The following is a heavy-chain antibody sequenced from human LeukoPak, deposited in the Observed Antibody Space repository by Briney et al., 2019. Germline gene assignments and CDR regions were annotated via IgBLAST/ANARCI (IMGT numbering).Heavy chain of an antibody. CDR1: GFTFSSYA. V-gene: IGHV3-23*01. CDR2: ISGSGGST. Sequence: GGSLRLSCAASGFTFSSYAMSWVRQAPGKGLEWVSAISGSGGSTYYADSVKGRFTISRDNSKNTLHLQMNSLRAEDTAVYYCAKWGYDFRAFDIWGQGTMVTVSS. J-gene: IGHJ3*02. D-gene: IGHD5-12*01. CDR3: AKWGYDFRAFDI.